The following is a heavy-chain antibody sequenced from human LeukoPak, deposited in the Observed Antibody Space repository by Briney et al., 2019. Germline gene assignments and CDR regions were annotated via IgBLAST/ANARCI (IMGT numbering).Heavy chain of an antibody. CDR3: ARLSNWNYYYYGMDV. Sequence: SETLSLTCTVAGGSISSYYWSWIRQPPGKGLEWIGYIYYSGSTNYNPSLKSLATISVDTSKNQFSLKLTSVTAANTAVYYCARLSNWNYYYYGMDVWGQGTTVTVSS. J-gene: IGHJ6*02. CDR2: IYYSGST. V-gene: IGHV4-59*08. D-gene: IGHD1-20*01. CDR1: GGSISSYY.